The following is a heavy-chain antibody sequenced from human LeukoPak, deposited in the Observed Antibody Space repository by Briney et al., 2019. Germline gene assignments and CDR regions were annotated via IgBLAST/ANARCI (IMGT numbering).Heavy chain of an antibody. V-gene: IGHV4-59*01. CDR2: IYNSGST. J-gene: IGHJ3*02. CDR3: ARGRMKKTPMLFRGLAFDI. CDR1: GGSISSYY. D-gene: IGHD3/OR15-3a*01. Sequence: SSEILSLTCTVSGGSISSYYWSWIRQPPGKGQEWIGYIYNSGSTNYNPSLKSRVTISVDTSKNQFSLQLSSVTAADTAVYYCARGRMKKTPMLFRGLAFDIWGQGTTVTVSS.